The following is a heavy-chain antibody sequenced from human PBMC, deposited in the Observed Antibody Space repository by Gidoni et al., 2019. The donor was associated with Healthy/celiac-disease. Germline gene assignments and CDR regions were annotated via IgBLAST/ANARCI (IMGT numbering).Heavy chain of an antibody. J-gene: IGHJ4*02. Sequence: EVQLVESGGGLVQPGRSLRLSCAASGFTFDDYAMHWVRQAPGKGLALVSGISWNSGSIGYADTVKGRFTISRDNAKNSLYLQMNSLRAEDTALYYCANDTQLGIGSSYFDYWGQGTLVTVSS. CDR3: ANDTQLGIGSSYFDY. V-gene: IGHV3-9*01. D-gene: IGHD7-27*01. CDR1: GFTFDDYA. CDR2: ISWNSGSI.